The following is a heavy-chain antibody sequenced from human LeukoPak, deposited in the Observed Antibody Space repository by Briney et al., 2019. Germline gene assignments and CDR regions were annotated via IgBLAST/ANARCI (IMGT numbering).Heavy chain of an antibody. J-gene: IGHJ4*02. CDR2: IIGDGRNT. CDR3: AKPRGSGWFPFDY. Sequence: PGGSLRLSCAASGFAFDDYAMDWVRQAPGKGLEWVSLIIGDGRNTYYADSVEGRFTISRDNSKNSLYLQMNSLRIEDTAFYYCAKPRGSGWFPFDYWGQGTLVTVSS. V-gene: IGHV3-43*02. CDR1: GFAFDDYA. D-gene: IGHD6-19*01.